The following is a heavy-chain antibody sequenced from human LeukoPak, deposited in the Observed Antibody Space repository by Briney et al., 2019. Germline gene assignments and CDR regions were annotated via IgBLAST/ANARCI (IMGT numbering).Heavy chain of an antibody. CDR3: ARDSLYSSSSGEYDY. D-gene: IGHD6-6*01. J-gene: IGHJ4*02. CDR2: ISRSSSYI. Sequence: GGSLRLSCAASGFTFSSYSMNWVRQAPGKGLEWVSSISRSSSYIYYADSVKGRFTISRDNAKNSLYLQMNSLRAEDTAVYYCARDSLYSSSSGEYDYWGQGTLVTVSS. CDR1: GFTFSSYS. V-gene: IGHV3-21*01.